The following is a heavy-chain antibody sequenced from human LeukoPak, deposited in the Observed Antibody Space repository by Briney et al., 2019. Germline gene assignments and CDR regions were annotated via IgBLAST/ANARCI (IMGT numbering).Heavy chain of an antibody. Sequence: GGSLRLSCAASGFMFSSYWMTWVRQAPGKGLEWVANIKEDGSKKNYVDSVEGRFTISRDNAKNSLYLQMNSLRVEDTAVYYCATPLDYYDSSGYHQGGDWGQGTLVTVSS. J-gene: IGHJ4*02. CDR3: ATPLDYYDSSGYHQGGD. CDR1: GFMFSSYW. V-gene: IGHV3-7*03. D-gene: IGHD3-22*01. CDR2: IKEDGSKK.